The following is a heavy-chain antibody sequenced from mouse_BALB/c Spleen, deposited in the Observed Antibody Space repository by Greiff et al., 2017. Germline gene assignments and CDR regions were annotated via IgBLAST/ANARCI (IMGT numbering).Heavy chain of an antibody. CDR2: ISSGGGST. CDR3: TGRDGDYLPWFAY. D-gene: IGHD2-13*01. J-gene: IGHJ3*01. V-gene: IGHV5-12-1*01. Sequence: EVKLVESGGGLVKPGGSLKLSCAASGFAFSSYDMSWVRQTPEKRLEWVAYISSGGGSTYYPDTLKGRFTIARDNAKNTLYLQMSSLKSEDTAMYYGTGRDGDYLPWFAYWGQGTLVTVSA. CDR1: GFAFSSYD.